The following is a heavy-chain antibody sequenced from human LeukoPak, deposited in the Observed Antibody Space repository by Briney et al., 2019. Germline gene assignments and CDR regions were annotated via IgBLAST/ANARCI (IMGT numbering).Heavy chain of an antibody. V-gene: IGHV1-69*13. CDR3: ARAGWVQLERHYAFDI. J-gene: IGHJ3*02. CDR2: IIPIFGTA. D-gene: IGHD1-1*01. Sequence: ASVKVSCKASGGTFISYAISWVRQAPGQGLEWMGGIIPIFGTANYAQKFQGRVTITADESTSTAYMELSSLRSEDTAVYYCARAGWVQLERHYAFDIWGQGTMVTVSS. CDR1: GGTFISYA.